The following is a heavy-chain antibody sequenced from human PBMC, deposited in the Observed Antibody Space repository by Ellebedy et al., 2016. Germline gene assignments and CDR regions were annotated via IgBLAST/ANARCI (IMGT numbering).Heavy chain of an antibody. CDR1: GFTFSSYG. CDR2: ISYDGSNK. V-gene: IGHV3-30*18. D-gene: IGHD4-11*01. Sequence: GGSLRLTXAASGFTFSSYGMHWVRQAPGKGLEWVAVISYDGSNKYYADSVKGRFTISRDNSKNTLYLQMNSLRAEDTAVYYCAKDATVGDYWGQGTLVTVSS. CDR3: AKDATVGDY. J-gene: IGHJ4*02.